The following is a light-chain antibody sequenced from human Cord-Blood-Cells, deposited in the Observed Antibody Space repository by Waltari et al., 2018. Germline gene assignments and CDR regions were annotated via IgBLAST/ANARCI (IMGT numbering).Light chain of an antibody. CDR3: QQRSNWRPLP. Sequence: IVLTQSPATLSLSPGERATLSCRASQSVSSYLAWYQQKPCQAPRLLIYDASNRATGIPARFSGSGSGTDFTLTISSLEPEDFAVYYCQQRSNWRPLPFGGGTKVEIK. CDR1: QSVSSY. V-gene: IGKV3-11*01. CDR2: DAS. J-gene: IGKJ4*01.